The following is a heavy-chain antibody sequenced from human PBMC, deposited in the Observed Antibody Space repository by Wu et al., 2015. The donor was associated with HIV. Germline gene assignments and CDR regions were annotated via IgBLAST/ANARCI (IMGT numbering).Heavy chain of an antibody. Sequence: QVQLLQSGGEVKKPGASVKVSCKASGYTFTNYGTSWVRQAPGQRLEWMGWISGKNDDTSYAQKLQARVTMTKDTPTRTAFLEVRSLRSDDTAVYYCVTSSNFRNSGRDYYYMDVWGKGTTVIGLL. V-gene: IGHV1-18*01. CDR1: GYTFTNYG. D-gene: IGHD6-13*01. J-gene: IGHJ6*03. CDR2: ISGKNDDT. CDR3: VTSSNFRNSGRDYYYMDV.